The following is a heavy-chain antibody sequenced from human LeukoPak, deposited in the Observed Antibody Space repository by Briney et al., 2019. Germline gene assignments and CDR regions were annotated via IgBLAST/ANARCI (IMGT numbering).Heavy chain of an antibody. CDR1: GFMFDDYT. V-gene: IGHV3-43*01. D-gene: IGHD5-18*01. Sequence: PGGSLRLSCAASGFMFDDYTMHWVRQAPGKGLEWVSLINWDGGSTYYAGSVKRRFTISRDNSKNSLYLQMNSLRTEDTALYYCAKGDVDSPMNFYHWGQGTLVTVSS. CDR2: INWDGGST. J-gene: IGHJ4*02. CDR3: AKGDVDSPMNFYH.